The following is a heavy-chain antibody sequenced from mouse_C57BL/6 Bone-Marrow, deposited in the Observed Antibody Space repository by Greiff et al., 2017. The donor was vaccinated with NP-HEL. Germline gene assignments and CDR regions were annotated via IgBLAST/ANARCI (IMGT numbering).Heavy chain of an antibody. CDR3: ARDLGRVPYYAMDY. J-gene: IGHJ4*01. CDR2: IDPSDSET. CDR1: GYTFTSYW. D-gene: IGHD4-1*01. Sequence: QVQLQQPGAELVRPGSSVKLSCKASGYTFTSYWMHWVKQRPIQGLEWIGNIDPSDSETHYNQKFKDKATLTVDKSSSTAYMQLSSLTSEGSAVYYCARDLGRVPYYAMDYWGQGTSVTVSS. V-gene: IGHV1-52*01.